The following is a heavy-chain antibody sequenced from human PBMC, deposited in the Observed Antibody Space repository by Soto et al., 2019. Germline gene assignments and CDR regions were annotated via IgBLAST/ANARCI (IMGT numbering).Heavy chain of an antibody. V-gene: IGHV4-61*01. CDR2: IYYRGST. J-gene: IGHJ5*02. D-gene: IGHD2-15*01. CDR3: ERGQLVAATNKWFDP. Sequence: SETLSLIYTVSETFVTSTNYHWSWIRQSPGKGLEWIGNIYYRGSTYYNPSLKSRVTISVDTSKNQFSLKLSSVTAADTAVYYCERGQLVAATNKWFDPWGQGTLVTVSS. CDR1: ETFVTSTNYH.